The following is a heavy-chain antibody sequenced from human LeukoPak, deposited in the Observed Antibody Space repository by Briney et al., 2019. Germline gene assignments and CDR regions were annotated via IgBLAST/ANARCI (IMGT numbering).Heavy chain of an antibody. D-gene: IGHD3-3*01. Sequence: GRSLRLSCAASGFTFSSYSMNWVRQAPGKGLEWVAVISYDGSNKYYADSVKGRFTISRDNSKNTLYLQMNSLRAEDTAVYYCARSLTRYYYYYYYMDVWGKGTTVTVSS. J-gene: IGHJ6*03. V-gene: IGHV3-30*03. CDR3: ARSLTRYYYYYYYMDV. CDR1: GFTFSSYS. CDR2: ISYDGSNK.